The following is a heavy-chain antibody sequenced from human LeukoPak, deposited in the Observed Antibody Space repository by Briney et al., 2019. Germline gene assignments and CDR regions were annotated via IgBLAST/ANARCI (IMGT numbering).Heavy chain of an antibody. CDR2: IRGSGGGT. CDR3: AKAGIGVVGYFDY. D-gene: IGHD6-19*01. J-gene: IGHJ4*02. Sequence: PGGSLRLSCAASGFTFSVYAMHWVRQAPGKGLEWVSTIRGSGGGTYYADSVKGRFTISRDNSKNTLYLQMNSLRDEDTALYYCAKAGIGVVGYFDYWGQGTLVTVSS. V-gene: IGHV3-23*01. CDR1: GFTFSVYA.